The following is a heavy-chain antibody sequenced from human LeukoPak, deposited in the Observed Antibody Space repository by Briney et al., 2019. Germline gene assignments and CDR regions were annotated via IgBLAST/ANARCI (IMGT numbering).Heavy chain of an antibody. V-gene: IGHV3-7*03. J-gene: IGHJ4*02. Sequence: GGSLRLSCAASGFTFSSACLSWVRQAPGKGLEWVASIKQDESEKYYVDSVKGRFTTSRDNAKSSLYLQMNALRGEDTAVYYCARLVGDVTTWDCWGQGTLVTVSS. CDR1: GFTFSSAC. D-gene: IGHD1-26*01. CDR3: ARLVGDVTTWDC. CDR2: IKQDESEK.